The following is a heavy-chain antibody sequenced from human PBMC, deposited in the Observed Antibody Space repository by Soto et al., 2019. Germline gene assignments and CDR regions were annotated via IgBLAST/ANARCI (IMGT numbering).Heavy chain of an antibody. CDR3: ARVVGGIPVAGSWNWFDP. D-gene: IGHD6-19*01. CDR2: ISTYNGNT. V-gene: IGHV1-18*04. Sequence: ASVKVSWKASGYTFTSYALSWVRHAPGQGLEWMGWISTYNGNTNYAQNLQGRVTMTTDISTNTAYMELRSLRSDDTAVYYCARVVGGIPVAGSWNWFDPWGQGTLVTSPQ. CDR1: GYTFTSYA. J-gene: IGHJ5*02.